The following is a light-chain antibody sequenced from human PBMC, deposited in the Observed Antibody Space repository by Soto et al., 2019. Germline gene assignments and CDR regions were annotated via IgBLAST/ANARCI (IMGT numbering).Light chain of an antibody. CDR3: CSYAGSSIHVV. CDR1: SSDVGSYNL. Sequence: QSALTQPASVSGSPGQSITISYTGTSSDVGSYNLVSWYQQHPGKAPKLMIYEVSKRPSGVSNRFSGSKSGNTASLTISGLQAEDEADYYCCSYAGSSIHVVFGGGTQLTVL. CDR2: EVS. J-gene: IGLJ2*01. V-gene: IGLV2-23*02.